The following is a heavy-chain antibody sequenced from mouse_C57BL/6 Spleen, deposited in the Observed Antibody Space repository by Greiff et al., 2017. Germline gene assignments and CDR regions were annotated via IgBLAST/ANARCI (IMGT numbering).Heavy chain of an antibody. J-gene: IGHJ3*01. CDR1: GYTFTDYE. D-gene: IGHD2-3*01. CDR2: IDPETGGT. CDR3: TRWGDGAWFAY. Sequence: VKLVESGAELVGPGASVTLSCKASGYTFTDYEMHWVKQTPVHGLEWIGAIDPETGGTAYTQKFKGKAILTADKSSRTAYMEHRSLTSEESAVYYCTRWGDGAWFAYWGQGTLVTVSA. V-gene: IGHV1-15*01.